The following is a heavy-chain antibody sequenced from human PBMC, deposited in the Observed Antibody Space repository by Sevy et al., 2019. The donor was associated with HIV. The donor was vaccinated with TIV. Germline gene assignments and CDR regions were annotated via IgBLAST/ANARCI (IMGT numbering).Heavy chain of an antibody. CDR1: GFTFGDYA. D-gene: IGHD6-19*01. J-gene: IGHJ4*02. V-gene: IGHV3-49*03. Sequence: GGSLRLSCTASGFTFGDYAMSWFRQAPGKGLEWVGFIRSKAYGGTTEYAASVKGRFTISRDDSKSIAYLQMNSLKTDDTAVYYCTRDFSSGWYRYYFDYRGQGTLVTVSS. CDR3: TRDFSSGWYRYYFDY. CDR2: IRSKAYGGTT.